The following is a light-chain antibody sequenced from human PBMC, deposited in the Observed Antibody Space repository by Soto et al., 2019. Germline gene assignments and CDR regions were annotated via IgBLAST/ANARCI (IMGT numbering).Light chain of an antibody. CDR2: GAT. CDR3: QQSYRTPRT. V-gene: IGKV1-39*01. Sequence: IQMTQSPSSLSASVGDRVTITCRASQSIDSYLNWYQQKPGQAPKLLIFGATSLQSGVPSRFSGSRVGTDVSLSSSSLQPDDIASYYCQQSYRTPRTFGQGTKVEIK. J-gene: IGKJ1*01. CDR1: QSIDSY.